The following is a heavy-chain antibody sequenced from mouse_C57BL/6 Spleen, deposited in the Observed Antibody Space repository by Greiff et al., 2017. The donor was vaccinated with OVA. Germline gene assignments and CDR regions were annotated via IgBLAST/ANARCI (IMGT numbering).Heavy chain of an antibody. V-gene: IGHV14-1*01. CDR2: IDPEDGDT. CDR3: TTDYYGSSPYAMDY. CDR1: GFNIKDYY. J-gene: IGHJ4*01. D-gene: IGHD1-1*01. Sequence: EVKLVESGAELVRPGASVKLSCTASGFNIKDYYMHWVKQRPEQGLEWIGRIDPEDGDTEYAPKFQGKATMTADTSSNTAYLQLSSLTSEDTAVYYCTTDYYGSSPYAMDYWGQGTSVTVSS.